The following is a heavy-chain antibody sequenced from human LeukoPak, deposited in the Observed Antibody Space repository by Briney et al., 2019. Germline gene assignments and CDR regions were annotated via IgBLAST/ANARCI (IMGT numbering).Heavy chain of an antibody. J-gene: IGHJ4*02. CDR3: TRDVASSTYHFESSGLLDY. D-gene: IGHD3-22*01. CDR2: ISGSGGST. V-gene: IGHV3-23*01. CDR1: GFTFSSYA. Sequence: GGSLRLSCAASGFTFSSYAMSWVRQAPGKGLEWVSAISGSGGSTYYADSVKGRFTISRDNSKNTLYLQMDSLRGGDTAVYYCTRDVASSTYHFESSGLLDYWGQGTLVTVSS.